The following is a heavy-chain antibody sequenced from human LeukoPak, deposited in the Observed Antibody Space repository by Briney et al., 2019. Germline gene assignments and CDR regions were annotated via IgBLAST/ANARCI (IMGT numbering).Heavy chain of an antibody. J-gene: IGHJ4*02. D-gene: IGHD2-15*01. CDR3: ARDPTSRGWYYFDY. Sequence: GGSLRLSCAASGFTVSSNYMSWVRQAPGKGLECVSVIYGGGSTYYADSVKGRFTISRDNSKNTVFLQMNSLRAEDTAVYYCARDPTSRGWYYFDYWGQGTLVTVSS. V-gene: IGHV3-66*01. CDR1: GFTVSSNY. CDR2: IYGGGST.